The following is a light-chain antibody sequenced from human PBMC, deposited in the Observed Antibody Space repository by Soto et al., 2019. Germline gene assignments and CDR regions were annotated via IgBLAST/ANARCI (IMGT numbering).Light chain of an antibody. Sequence: DIQMTQSPSSLSASVGDRVTITCRAGQTVTDYLNWYQHKPGKAPKXLIYSASTLQSGVPSRFSGSGSGTDLTITISRLEPEDFEVYDCQQQGRSWITFGQGTRLEI. V-gene: IGKV1-39*01. CDR2: SAS. CDR1: QTVTDY. CDR3: QQQGRSWIT. J-gene: IGKJ5*01.